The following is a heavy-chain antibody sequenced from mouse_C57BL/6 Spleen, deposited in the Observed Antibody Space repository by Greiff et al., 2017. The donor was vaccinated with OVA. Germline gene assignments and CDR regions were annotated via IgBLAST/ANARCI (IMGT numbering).Heavy chain of an antibody. J-gene: IGHJ4*01. CDR1: GYTFTDYY. Sequence: QFQLKESGPELVKPGASVKISCKASGYTFTDYYINWLKQRPGQGLEWIGWIFPGSGITSYTEKFKGKATLTVDKSSSTAYMLLSSLTSEDSAVYFCARRGYSNYGGGYYYAMDYWGQGTSVTVSS. V-gene: IGHV1-75*01. CDR2: IFPGSGIT. D-gene: IGHD2-5*01. CDR3: ARRGYSNYGGGYYYAMDY.